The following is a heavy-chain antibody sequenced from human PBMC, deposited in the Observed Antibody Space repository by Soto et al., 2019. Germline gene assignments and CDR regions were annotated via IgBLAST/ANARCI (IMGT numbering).Heavy chain of an antibody. CDR3: GRDLGSAAFDI. CDR2: IYYSGST. V-gene: IGHV4-59*01. J-gene: IGHJ3*02. CDR1: GGSISSYY. D-gene: IGHD1-26*01. Sequence: SETLSLTCTVSGGSISSYYWSWIRQPPGKGLEYIGYIYYSGSTNYNPSLKSRVTISVDTSKNQFSLKLSSVTAADTAVYYCGRDLGSAAFDIWGQGTMVTVSS.